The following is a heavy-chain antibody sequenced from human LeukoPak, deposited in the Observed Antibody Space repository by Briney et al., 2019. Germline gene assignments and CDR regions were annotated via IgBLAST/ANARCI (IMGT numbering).Heavy chain of an antibody. Sequence: GGSLRLSCAASGFTFSSYWMTWVRQAPGKGLEWVANINQDGSEKYYVDSVKGRFTISRDNAKKSLYLQMNSLRAEDTAVYYCLKRSPYYGSGSSFYFYFQEGWGKRTT. J-gene: IGHJ6*03. V-gene: IGHV3-7*01. D-gene: IGHD3-10*01. CDR1: GFTFSSYW. CDR3: LKRSPYYGSGSSFYFYFQEG. CDR2: INQDGSEK.